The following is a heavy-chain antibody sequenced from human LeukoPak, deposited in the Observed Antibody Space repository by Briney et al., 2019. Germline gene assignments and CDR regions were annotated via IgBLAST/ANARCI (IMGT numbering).Heavy chain of an antibody. J-gene: IGHJ3*02. V-gene: IGHV4-39*01. CDR2: IYSSGTT. Sequence: SETLSLTCAVSGASIRNTSFYWGWIRQPPGKGLQWIASIYSSGTTYYNPSIKSRITLFVDTSKNQVSLKLRSVTAADTAVYYCARSGVQWQWLLTYDAFDIWGQGTMVTVSS. D-gene: IGHD6-19*01. CDR3: ARSGVQWQWLLTYDAFDI. CDR1: GASIRNTSFY.